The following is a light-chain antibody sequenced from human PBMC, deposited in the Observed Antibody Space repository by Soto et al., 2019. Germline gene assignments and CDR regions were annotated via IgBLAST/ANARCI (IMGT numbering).Light chain of an antibody. CDR1: QSLSTY. CDR3: QQYNSWPPIT. Sequence: SSGXXATLSCRSSQSLSTYLAWYQQKPGQPPRLVVYVPSRRATGIPDRFSGSWSGTEFTLTINNLQAEDFAVYYCQQYNSWPPITFGQGTRLEI. CDR2: VPS. J-gene: IGKJ5*01. V-gene: IGKV3D-15*01.